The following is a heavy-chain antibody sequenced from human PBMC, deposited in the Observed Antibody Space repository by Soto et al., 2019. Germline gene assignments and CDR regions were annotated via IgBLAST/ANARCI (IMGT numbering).Heavy chain of an antibody. CDR1: GFTLDDHA. CDR2: ISWNSDTI. D-gene: IGHD6-19*01. J-gene: IGHJ6*02. V-gene: IGHV3-9*01. CDR3: AQDINSTGWYFGLDL. Sequence: GGSLRLSFAASGFTLDDHAMHGGRQGPGKGWEWVTGISWNSDTIVYADSVKGRFTISRDNTKNSLYLQMDSLRREDTALYYCAQDINSTGWYFGLDLWGQGTTVTVSS.